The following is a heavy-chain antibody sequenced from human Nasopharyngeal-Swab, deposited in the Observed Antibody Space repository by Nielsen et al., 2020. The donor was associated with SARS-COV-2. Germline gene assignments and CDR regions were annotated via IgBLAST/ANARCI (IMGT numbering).Heavy chain of an antibody. CDR2: INAGTGNR. V-gene: IGHV1-3*01. CDR1: GYTFTTYA. J-gene: IGHJ4*02. Sequence: ASVKVSCKVSGYTFTTYAIHWVRHAPGQRREWMAWINAGTGNREYSQRFQGRVTISADTSASTAYMELHSLRSEDTAVYYCARSGTVGAPGFDYWGQGTLVTVSS. CDR3: ARSGTVGAPGFDY. D-gene: IGHD1-26*01.